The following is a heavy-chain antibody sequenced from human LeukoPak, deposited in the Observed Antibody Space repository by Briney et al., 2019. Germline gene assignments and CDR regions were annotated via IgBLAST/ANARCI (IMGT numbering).Heavy chain of an antibody. Sequence: GGSLRLSCAASGFPFSSYAMSWVRQAPGKGLEWVSSISSSSSSYIYYADSVKGRFTISRDNAKNSLYLQMNSLRAEDTAVYYCARKPGGVYGSGSYSVDYWGQGTLVTVSS. V-gene: IGHV3-21*01. CDR1: GFPFSSYA. CDR3: ARKPGGVYGSGSYSVDY. CDR2: ISSSSSSYI. D-gene: IGHD3-10*01. J-gene: IGHJ4*02.